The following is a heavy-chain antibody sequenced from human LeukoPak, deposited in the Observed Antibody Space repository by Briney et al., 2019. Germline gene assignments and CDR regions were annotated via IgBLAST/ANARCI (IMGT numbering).Heavy chain of an antibody. D-gene: IGHD3-22*01. V-gene: IGHV4-30-2*01. CDR1: GGSFSGYS. Sequence: SETLSLTCAVYGGSFSGYSWSWIRQPPGKGLEWIGYIYHSGSTYYNPSLKSRVTISVDRSKNQFSLKLSSVTAADTAVYYCARVGYYQYYFDYWGQGTLVTVSS. J-gene: IGHJ4*02. CDR3: ARVGYYQYYFDY. CDR2: IYHSGST.